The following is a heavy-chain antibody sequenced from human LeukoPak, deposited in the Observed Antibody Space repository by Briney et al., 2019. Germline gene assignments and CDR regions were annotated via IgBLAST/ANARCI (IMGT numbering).Heavy chain of an antibody. D-gene: IGHD3-16*02. CDR3: ARGSNDYVWGSYRFDY. Sequence: ASVKVSCKASGYTFTSYDINWVRQATGQGLEWMGWMNPNSGNTGYAQKFQGRVTMTRNTSISTAYMELSSLRSEDTAVYYCARGSNDYVWGSYRFDYWGQGTLVTVSS. V-gene: IGHV1-8*01. CDR2: MNPNSGNT. J-gene: IGHJ4*02. CDR1: GYTFTSYD.